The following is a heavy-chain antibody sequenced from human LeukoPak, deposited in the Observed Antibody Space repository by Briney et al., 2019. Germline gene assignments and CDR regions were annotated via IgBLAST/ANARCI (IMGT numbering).Heavy chain of an antibody. V-gene: IGHV3-48*03. J-gene: IGHJ5*02. CDR1: GFTFSSFA. Sequence: GGSLRLSCAASGFTFSSFAMNWVRQAPGKGLEWVSYINSAASTRYYADSVKGRFTISRDSAKNLLHLQMNSLRGEDTAVYYCARDVSYYGGDWFDPWGQGTLVTVSS. CDR3: ARDVSYYGGDWFDP. CDR2: INSAASTR. D-gene: IGHD4-23*01.